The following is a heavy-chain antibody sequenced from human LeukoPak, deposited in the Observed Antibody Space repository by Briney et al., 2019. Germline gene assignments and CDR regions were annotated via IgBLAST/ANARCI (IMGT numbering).Heavy chain of an antibody. Sequence: AGSLRLSCAASGFTFSSYWLSWIRQARGKGLEWVAKIKQDGSGKYYVDSVKGRFIISKANAENSLYLLITITGVDAAAVYCCARSDLWSGYHRGYFDYGGQGTLDTVSS. J-gene: IGHJ4*02. CDR1: GFTFSSYW. CDR2: IKQDGSGK. D-gene: IGHD3-3*01. CDR3: ARSDLWSGYHRGYFDY. V-gene: IGHV3-7*05.